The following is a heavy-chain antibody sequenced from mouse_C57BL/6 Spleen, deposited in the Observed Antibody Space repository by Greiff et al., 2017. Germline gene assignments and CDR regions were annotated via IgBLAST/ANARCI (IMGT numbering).Heavy chain of an antibody. V-gene: IGHV1-53*01. CDR2: INPSTGGT. CDR1: GYTFTSYW. D-gene: IGHD2-3*01. CDR3: AGTSYDGYYELAY. Sequence: QVQLQQPGTELVQPGASVKLSCKASGYTFTSYWMHWVKQAPGQGLEWIGNINPSTGGTNSNEKFTSKGRLTVAKSSCTAYMQLSRLTSEEAAVYDCAGTSYDGYYELAYWGQGTLVTVSA. J-gene: IGHJ3*01.